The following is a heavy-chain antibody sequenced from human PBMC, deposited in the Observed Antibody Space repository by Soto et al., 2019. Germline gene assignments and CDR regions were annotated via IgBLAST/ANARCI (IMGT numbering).Heavy chain of an antibody. Sequence: SETLSLTCTVSGVYISSGDYYWSWIRQPPGKGLEWIGYIYYSGSTYYNPSLKSRLTISIDRSKNQFSLKLSSVTAADTAVYYCARASYRSSWYWFDPWGQGTLVTVSS. CDR3: ARASYRSSWYWFDP. V-gene: IGHV4-30-4*01. CDR2: IYYSGST. J-gene: IGHJ5*02. CDR1: GVYISSGDYY. D-gene: IGHD6-13*01.